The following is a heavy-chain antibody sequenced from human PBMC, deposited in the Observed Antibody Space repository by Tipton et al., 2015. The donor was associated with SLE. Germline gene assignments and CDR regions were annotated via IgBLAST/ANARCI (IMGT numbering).Heavy chain of an antibody. CDR3: ARVSNYFDY. V-gene: IGHV4-59*01. CDR1: GGSISSYY. J-gene: IGHJ4*02. Sequence: TLSLTCTVSGGSISSYYWSWIRQPPGKGLEWIGHIYYSGSTNYNPSLKSRVTISVDTSKNQFSLKLSSVTAADTAVYYCARVSNYFDYWGQGTLVTVSS. CDR2: IYYSGST.